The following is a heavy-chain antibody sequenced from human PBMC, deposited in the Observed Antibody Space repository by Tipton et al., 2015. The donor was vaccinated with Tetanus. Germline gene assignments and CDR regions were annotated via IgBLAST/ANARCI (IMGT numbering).Heavy chain of an antibody. V-gene: IGHV3-66*01. CDR1: GFSVSNYY. CDR3: AASAYTWGSYRPDF. CDR2: IRSGGTI. Sequence: SLRLSCAASGFSVSNYYMSWVRQAPGKGPEWVSVIRSGGTISYADSVKGRFIISRDNSKNTVYLQANSLRAEDTAVYYCAASAYTWGSYRPDFWGQGTLVTVSS. J-gene: IGHJ4*02. D-gene: IGHD3-16*02.